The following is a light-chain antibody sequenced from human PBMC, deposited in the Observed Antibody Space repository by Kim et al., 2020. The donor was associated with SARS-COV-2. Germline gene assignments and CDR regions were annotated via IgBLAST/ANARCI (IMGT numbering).Light chain of an antibody. J-gene: IGKJ1*01. CDR2: AAS. CDR1: QRISSY. CDR3: QQYYDYPRT. Sequence: AIRITQSPSSLSASTGDRITITCRASQRISSYLAWYQQKPGKAPNLLIYAASTLQSGVPSRFSGSGSGTDFTLTISCLQSEDFATYYCQQYYDYPRTFGQGTKVDIK. V-gene: IGKV1-8*01.